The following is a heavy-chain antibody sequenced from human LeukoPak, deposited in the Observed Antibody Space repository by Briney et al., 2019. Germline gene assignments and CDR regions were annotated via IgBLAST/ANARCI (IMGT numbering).Heavy chain of an antibody. CDR1: GGTFSSYA. CDR3: ASPCSGGNCYGWFDP. J-gene: IGHJ5*02. Sequence: ASVKVSCKASGGTFSSYAISWVRQAPGQGFEWMGWINPNSGVTNYAQKFQGRVTMTRDTSITTAYMELSSLRYDDTAVYYCASPCSGGNCYGWFDPWGQGTLVTVSS. CDR2: INPNSGVT. D-gene: IGHD2-15*01. V-gene: IGHV1-2*02.